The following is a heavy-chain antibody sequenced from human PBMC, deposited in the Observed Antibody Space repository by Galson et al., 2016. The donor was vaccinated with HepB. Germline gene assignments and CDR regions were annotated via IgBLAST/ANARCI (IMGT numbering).Heavy chain of an antibody. Sequence: SLRLSCAASGFAFNTYPVHWVRQSPGKGLEWVSSINGDGHNIFYAESVKGRFTISRDTSKNMVSLQMNSLRGDDTAVYYCAKNPHNAAGYHFDYWGQGVLVTVSS. CDR2: INGDGHNI. D-gene: IGHD3-9*01. CDR3: AKNPHNAAGYHFDY. J-gene: IGHJ4*02. CDR1: GFAFNTYP. V-gene: IGHV3-23*01.